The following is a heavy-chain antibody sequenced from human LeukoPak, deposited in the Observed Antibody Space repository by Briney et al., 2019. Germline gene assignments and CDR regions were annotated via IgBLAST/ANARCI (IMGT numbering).Heavy chain of an antibody. CDR2: INPNSGGT. CDR3: ARGADHYAFDI. J-gene: IGHJ3*02. D-gene: IGHD1-14*01. CDR1: GYTFTYRY. V-gene: IGHV1-2*04. Sequence: GASVKVSCKASGYTFTYRYLHWVRQAPGQGLEWMGWINPNSGGTNYAQKFQGWVTMTRDTSISTAYMELSRLRSDDTAVYYCARGADHYAFDIWGQGTMVTVSS.